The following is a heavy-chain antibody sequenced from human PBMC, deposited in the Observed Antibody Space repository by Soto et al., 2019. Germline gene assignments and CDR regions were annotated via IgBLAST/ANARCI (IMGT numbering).Heavy chain of an antibody. J-gene: IGHJ4*02. V-gene: IGHV4-34*01. CDR2: INHSGST. CDR3: ARDKITGLFDY. Sequence: LETLCLTCAVYDGYFRGYYLTWIRQPPGTGLEWIGEINHSGSTNYNPSLKSRVTISVDTSKNQFSLKLTSVTAADTAVYYCARDKITGLFDYWGQGTLVTVSS. D-gene: IGHD2-8*02. CDR1: DGYFRGYY.